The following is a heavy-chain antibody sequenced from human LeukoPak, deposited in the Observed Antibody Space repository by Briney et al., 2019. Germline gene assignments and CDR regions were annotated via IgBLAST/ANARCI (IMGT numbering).Heavy chain of an antibody. CDR2: ISYDGSNK. CDR1: GFTFSSHA. D-gene: IGHD1-26*01. J-gene: IGHJ4*02. Sequence: GRSLRLSCAASGFTFSSHAMHWVRQAPGKGLEWVAVISYDGSNKNYVDSVKGRFTVSRDNSKNTLDPQMNSLRAEDSAVYYCARDMSGRYQIDYWGQGTLATVSS. V-gene: IGHV3-30-3*01. CDR3: ARDMSGRYQIDY.